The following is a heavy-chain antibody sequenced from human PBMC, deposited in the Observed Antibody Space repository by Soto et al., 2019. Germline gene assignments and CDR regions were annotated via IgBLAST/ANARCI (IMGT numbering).Heavy chain of an antibody. V-gene: IGHV3-53*01. CDR2: IYSGGYT. CDR3: GTRGGGGGY. J-gene: IGHJ4*02. CDR1: GFTVSNNY. Sequence: EVQLVESGGGLIQPGGSLRLSCAVSGFTVSNNYMSWVRQAPGKGLEGVSVIYSGGYTAYGDSVKGRFTISRDNSKKPLYLQNKGRAAAGTAVYYRGTRGGGGGYWGQGTLVTVSS. D-gene: IGHD3-10*01.